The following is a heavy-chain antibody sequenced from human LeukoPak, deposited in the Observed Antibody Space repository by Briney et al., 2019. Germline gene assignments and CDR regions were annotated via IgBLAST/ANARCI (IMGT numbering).Heavy chain of an antibody. CDR2: INHSGST. CDR3: ATSSGWSSSEAFDI. J-gene: IGHJ3*02. V-gene: IGHV4-34*01. CDR1: GGPFSGYY. Sequence: PSETLSLTCAVYGGPFSGYYWSWIRQPPGKGLEWIGEINHSGSTNYNPSLKSRVTISVDTSKNQFSLKLSSVTAADTAVYYCATSSGWSSSEAFDIWGQGTMVTVSS. D-gene: IGHD6-19*01.